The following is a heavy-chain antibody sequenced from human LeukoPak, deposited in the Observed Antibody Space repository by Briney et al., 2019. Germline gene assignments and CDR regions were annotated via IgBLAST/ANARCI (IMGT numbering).Heavy chain of an antibody. CDR2: IYYSGST. Sequence: SETLSLTCTVSGGSISSYYWSWIRQPPGKGLELIGYIYYSGSTNYNPSLKSRVTISVDTSKNQFSLKLSSVTAADTAVYYCARIIVVPAAKAAFDIWGQERMVTVSS. CDR3: ARIIVVPAAKAAFDI. J-gene: IGHJ3*02. D-gene: IGHD2-2*01. V-gene: IGHV4-59*01. CDR1: GGSISSYY.